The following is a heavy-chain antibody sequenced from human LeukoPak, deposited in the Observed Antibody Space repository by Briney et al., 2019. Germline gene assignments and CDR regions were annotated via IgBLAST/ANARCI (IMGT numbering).Heavy chain of an antibody. Sequence: GGSLRLSCAASGFTFSSYGMHWVRQAPGKGLEWVAVIWYDGSNKYYADSVKGRFTISRDNSKNTLYLQMNSLRAEDTAVYYCARDPFYDFWSGYPVYYYYYYGMDVWGQGTTVTVSS. V-gene: IGHV3-33*01. CDR1: GFTFSSYG. CDR3: ARDPFYDFWSGYPVYYYYYYGMDV. J-gene: IGHJ6*02. CDR2: IWYDGSNK. D-gene: IGHD3-3*01.